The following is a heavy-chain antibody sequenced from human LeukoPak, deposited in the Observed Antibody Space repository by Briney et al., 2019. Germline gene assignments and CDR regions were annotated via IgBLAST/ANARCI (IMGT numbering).Heavy chain of an antibody. D-gene: IGHD2-2*01. J-gene: IGHJ5*02. Sequence: PSETLSLTCTVSGGSISSSSYYWGWIRQPPGKGREWIGSIYYSGSTYYNPSPKNRVTISVKSSKHQFSLKLSSVTAADTAVYYCVRLGPYQLLPLNWFDPWGQGTLVTVSS. CDR2: IYYSGST. CDR3: VRLGPYQLLPLNWFDP. CDR1: GGSISSSSYY. V-gene: IGHV4-39*01.